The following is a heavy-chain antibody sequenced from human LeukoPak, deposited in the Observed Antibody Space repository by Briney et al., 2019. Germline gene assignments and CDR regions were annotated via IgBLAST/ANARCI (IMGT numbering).Heavy chain of an antibody. Sequence: PSETLSLTCTVSGGSISSSSYYWGWIRQPPGKGLEWIGSIYYSGSTYYNPSLKSRVTISVDTSKNQFSLKLSSVTAADTAVYYRARDPPDYWGQGTLVTVSS. V-gene: IGHV4-39*07. CDR1: GGSISSSSYY. CDR2: IYYSGST. J-gene: IGHJ4*02. CDR3: ARDPPDY.